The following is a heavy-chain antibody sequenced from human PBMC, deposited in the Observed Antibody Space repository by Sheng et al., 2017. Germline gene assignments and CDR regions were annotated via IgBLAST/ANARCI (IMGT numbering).Heavy chain of an antibody. CDR3: ARDRGIWFGARFRQNWFDP. CDR2: ISHDGSNK. V-gene: IGHV3-30*04. CDR1: GFTFSSYA. Sequence: ESGGGVVQPGRSLRLSCAASGFTFSSYAMYWVRQAPGKGLEWVTGISHDGSNKYYADSVKGRFTISRDNSKNTLYLQMNSLRAEDTAVYYCARDRGIWFGARFRQNWFDPVGPGNPGHRLL. D-gene: IGHD3-10*01. J-gene: IGHJ5*02.